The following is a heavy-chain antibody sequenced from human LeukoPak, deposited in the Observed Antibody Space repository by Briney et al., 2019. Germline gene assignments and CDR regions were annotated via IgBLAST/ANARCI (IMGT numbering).Heavy chain of an antibody. Sequence: KPSETLSLTCTVSGGSISSYYWSWIRQPPGKGLEWIGHIYYTGSSNYNPSLKSRVTISLDTSKKQFSLKLSSVTAADTAVYYCARVRDNDVARPDYRYFDYWGQGTLVTVSS. CDR2: IYYTGSS. CDR3: ARVRDNDVARPDYRYFDY. CDR1: GGSISSYY. J-gene: IGHJ4*02. D-gene: IGHD6-6*01. V-gene: IGHV4-59*01.